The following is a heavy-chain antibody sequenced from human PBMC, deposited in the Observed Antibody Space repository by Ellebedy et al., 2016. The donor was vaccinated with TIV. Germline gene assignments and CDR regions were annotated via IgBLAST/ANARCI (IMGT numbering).Heavy chain of an antibody. CDR2: INEDGSEE. V-gene: IGHV3-7*01. CDR3: ARDLNWGTN. J-gene: IGHJ4*02. D-gene: IGHD3-16*01. CDR1: GFTFSSYA. Sequence: GGSLRLSXAASGFTFSSYAMSWVRQVPGKGLEAVANINEDGSEETYVDSVKGRFTISRDNAKSSLYLQMNSLRAEDTGVYYCARDLNWGTNWGQGTLVTVSS.